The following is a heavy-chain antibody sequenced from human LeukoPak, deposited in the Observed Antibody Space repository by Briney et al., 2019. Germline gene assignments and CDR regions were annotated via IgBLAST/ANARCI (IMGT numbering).Heavy chain of an antibody. V-gene: IGHV1-69*05. Sequence: ASVKVSCKASGGTFSSYAISWVRQAPGQGLEWMGRIIPIFSTANYAQKFQGRVTITTDESTSTAYMELSSLRSEDTAVYYCARDSGGERIQLWYFDYWGQGTLVTVSS. CDR3: ARDSGGERIQLWYFDY. CDR2: IIPIFSTA. D-gene: IGHD5-18*01. CDR1: GGTFSSYA. J-gene: IGHJ4*02.